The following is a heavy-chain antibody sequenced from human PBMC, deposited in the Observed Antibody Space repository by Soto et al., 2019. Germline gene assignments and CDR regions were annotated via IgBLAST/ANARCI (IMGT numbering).Heavy chain of an antibody. CDR2: IYYSGST. CDR1: GGSISSGGYY. D-gene: IGHD2-2*01. CDR3: ATLVVPAAVYNWFDP. V-gene: IGHV4-31*03. J-gene: IGHJ5*02. Sequence: SGTLSLTCTVSGGSISSGGYYWSWIRQHPGKGLEWIGYIYYSGSTYYNPSLKSRVTISVDTSKNQFSLKLSSVTAADTAVYYCATLVVPAAVYNWFDPWGQGTLVTVSS.